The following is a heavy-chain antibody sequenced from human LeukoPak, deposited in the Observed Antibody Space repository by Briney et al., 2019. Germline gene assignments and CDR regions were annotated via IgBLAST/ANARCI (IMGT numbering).Heavy chain of an antibody. J-gene: IGHJ4*02. CDR1: GFTFSSYA. CDR2: ISYDGSNK. D-gene: IGHD1-26*01. CDR3: ARERAGSFDY. V-gene: IGHV3-30*01. Sequence: GGSLRLSCAAPGFTFSSYAMHWVRQAPGKGLEWVAVISYDGSNKYYADSVKGRFTISRDNSKNTLYLQMNSLRAEDTAVYYCARERAGSFDYWGQGTLVTVSS.